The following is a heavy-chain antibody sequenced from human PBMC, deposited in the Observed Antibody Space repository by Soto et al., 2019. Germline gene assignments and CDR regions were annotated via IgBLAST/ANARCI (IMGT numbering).Heavy chain of an antibody. CDR2: ISAYNGNT. CDR1: GYTFTSYG. D-gene: IGHD3-3*01. CDR3: AKGPVFGSGFPAFFFQH. J-gene: IGHJ1*01. V-gene: IGHV1-18*01. Sequence: GASVKVSCKASGYTFTSYGISWVRQAPGQGLEWMGWISAYNGNTNYAQKLQGRVTMTTDTSTSTAYMELRSLRSDDTAVYYCAKGPVFGSGFPAFFFQHWGGGALVIVS.